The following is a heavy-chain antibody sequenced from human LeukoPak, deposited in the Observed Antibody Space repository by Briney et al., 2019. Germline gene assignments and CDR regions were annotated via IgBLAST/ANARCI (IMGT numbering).Heavy chain of an antibody. CDR2: IYYTGST. CDR1: GGFISSYH. V-gene: IGHV4-59*08. J-gene: IGHJ4*02. CDR3: ARAPILYYFDC. Sequence: KPSETLSLTCTVSGGFISSYHWSWIRQPPGKGLEWIGHIYYTGSTNYNPSLKSRVTISIDTSKNQFSLNLNSVTAADTAVYYCARAPILYYFDCWGQGTLVTVSS.